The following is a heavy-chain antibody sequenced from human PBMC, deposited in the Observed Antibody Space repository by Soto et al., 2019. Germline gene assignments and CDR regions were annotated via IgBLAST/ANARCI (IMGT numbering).Heavy chain of an antibody. V-gene: IGHV4-59*01. CDR2: IYYSGST. CDR1: GGYISSYY. J-gene: IGHJ3*02. CDR3: ASGNAPYAFDI. Sequence: QVQLQESGPGLVKPSETLSLTCTVSGGYISSYYWSWIRQPPGKGLEWIGYIYYSGSTNYNPSLKSRVTISVDTSNNQFCLKLSSVTAADTAVYYCASGNAPYAFDIWGQGTMVTFSS.